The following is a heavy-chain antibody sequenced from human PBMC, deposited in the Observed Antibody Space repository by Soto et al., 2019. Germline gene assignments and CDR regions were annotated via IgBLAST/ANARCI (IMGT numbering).Heavy chain of an antibody. V-gene: IGHV3-30-3*01. D-gene: IGHD6-13*01. CDR1: GFTFSTYA. CDR2: VSFDGSNK. Sequence: QVQLVESGGGVVQPGRSLRLSCAASGFTFSTYAMHWVRQAPGKGLECVAIVSFDGSNKYYADSVKGRFTISRDNSKNTLYLQMSGLTPEDTAVYYCARDQTGITTAGGGRIDHWGQGTLVTVSS. J-gene: IGHJ4*02. CDR3: ARDQTGITTAGGGRIDH.